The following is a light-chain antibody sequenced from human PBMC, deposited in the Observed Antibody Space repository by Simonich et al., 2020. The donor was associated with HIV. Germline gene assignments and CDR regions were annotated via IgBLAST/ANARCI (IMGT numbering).Light chain of an antibody. Sequence: SYVLTQPPSVSVAPGKSARITCRGNNIGSKSVHWYLQKPGPAPVLVVYDDRARPSGIPERFSGSNSGNTATLTISRVEAGDEADYYCQVWDSSSDHVVFGGGTKLTVL. CDR2: DDR. J-gene: IGLJ2*01. V-gene: IGLV3-21*03. CDR1: NIGSKS. CDR3: QVWDSSSDHVV.